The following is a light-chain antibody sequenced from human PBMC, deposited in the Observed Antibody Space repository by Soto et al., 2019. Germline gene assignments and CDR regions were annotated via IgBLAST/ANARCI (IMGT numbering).Light chain of an antibody. CDR1: SGHSSYI. J-gene: IGLJ3*02. Sequence: QSVLTQSSSASASLGSSVKLTCTLSSGHSSYIIAWHQQQPGKAPRYLMKLEGSGSYNKGSGDPDRFSGSSSGADRYLTISNLPFEDEADYYCETWDSNTHTVFGGGTKLTVL. CDR2: LEGSGSY. V-gene: IGLV4-60*02. CDR3: ETWDSNTHTV.